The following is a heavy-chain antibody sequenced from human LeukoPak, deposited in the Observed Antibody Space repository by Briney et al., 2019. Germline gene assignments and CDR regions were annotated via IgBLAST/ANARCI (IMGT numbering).Heavy chain of an antibody. Sequence: GGSLKLSCAASGFTFSSYAMHWVRQAPGKGLEWVAVKSYDGSNKYYADSVKGRFTISRDNSKNTLYLQMNSLRAEDMAVYYCARVSSGWYYFDYWGQGTLVTVSS. CDR2: KSYDGSNK. CDR1: GFTFSSYA. V-gene: IGHV3-30*04. CDR3: ARVSSGWYYFDY. J-gene: IGHJ4*02. D-gene: IGHD6-19*01.